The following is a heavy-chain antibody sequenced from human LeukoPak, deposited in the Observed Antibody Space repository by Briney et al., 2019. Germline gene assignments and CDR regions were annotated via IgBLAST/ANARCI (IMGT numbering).Heavy chain of an antibody. Sequence: PGGSLRLSCEASGITFSDAWMSWVRQVAGKGLEWIALLKSKTDGETSDYAAPVKGRFTVSRNDAENTLFLQMDSLKIDDTAVYYCIANLDYWGQGTLVTVSS. CDR2: LKSKTDGETS. J-gene: IGHJ4*02. CDR1: GITFSDAW. V-gene: IGHV3-15*01. CDR3: IANLDY. D-gene: IGHD1-1*01.